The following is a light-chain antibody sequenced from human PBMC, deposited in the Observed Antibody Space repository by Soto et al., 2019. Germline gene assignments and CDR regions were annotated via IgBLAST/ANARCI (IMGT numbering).Light chain of an antibody. Sequence: QSALTQPPSASGTPGQRVTISCSGSSSNIGSNTVNWYQQLPGTAPKLLIYSNNQRPSGVPDRFSGSKSGTSASLANSGLQSEDEADYYCAAWDDSLNGLYVFGTGTKVTVL. CDR2: SNN. V-gene: IGLV1-44*01. J-gene: IGLJ1*01. CDR3: AAWDDSLNGLYV. CDR1: SSNIGSNT.